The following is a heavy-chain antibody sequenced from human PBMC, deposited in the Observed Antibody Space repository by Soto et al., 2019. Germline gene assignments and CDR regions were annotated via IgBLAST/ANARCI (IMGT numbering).Heavy chain of an antibody. CDR2: IKSKTDGGTT. Sequence: EVQLVESGGGLVKPGGSLRLSCAASGFTFSNAWMSWVRQAPGKGLEWVGRIKSKTDGGTTDYAAPVKGRFTISRDDSKNTLYLQMNSLKTEDTAVYYCTTGPSIAARLSGGGYYYDMDVWGKGTTVTVSS. V-gene: IGHV3-15*01. J-gene: IGHJ6*03. D-gene: IGHD6-6*01. CDR3: TTGPSIAARLSGGGYYYDMDV. CDR1: GFTFSNAW.